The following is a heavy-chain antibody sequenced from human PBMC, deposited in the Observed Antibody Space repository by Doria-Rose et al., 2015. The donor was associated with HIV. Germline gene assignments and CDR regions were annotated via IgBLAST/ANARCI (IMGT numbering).Heavy chain of an antibody. Sequence: QITLKESGPVLVKPTETLTLTCTVSGVSLSSPGMGVSWIRQPPGKALEWLANIFSDDERSYKPAVKSRLTIARGTSKSQVVLTMTDMDPVGTATYYCARIKSSRWYHKYYFDFWGQGTLVIVSA. CDR1: GVSLSSPGMG. CDR3: ARIKSSRWYHKYYFDF. J-gene: IGHJ4*02. V-gene: IGHV2-26*01. D-gene: IGHD6-13*01. CDR2: IFSDDER.